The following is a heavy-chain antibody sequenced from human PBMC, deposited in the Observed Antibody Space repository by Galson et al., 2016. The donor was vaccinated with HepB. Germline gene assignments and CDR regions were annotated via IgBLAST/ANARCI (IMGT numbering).Heavy chain of an antibody. V-gene: IGHV3-11*05. CDR2: ISSGSSII. J-gene: IGHJ4*02. D-gene: IGHD3-22*01. CDR3: ARVLSGYYQAFDY. Sequence: QAPGKGLEWVSCISSGSSIINYGDSVQGRITISRDNAKNSLYLQMHSLRADDTAVYYCARVLSGYYQAFDYWGQGILVTVSS.